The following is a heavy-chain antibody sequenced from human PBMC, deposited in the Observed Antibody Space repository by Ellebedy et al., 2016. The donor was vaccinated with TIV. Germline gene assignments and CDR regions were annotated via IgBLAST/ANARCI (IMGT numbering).Heavy chain of an antibody. D-gene: IGHD5-24*01. CDR3: ARGIEDGRDY. CDR1: GFTLRTYW. V-gene: IGHV3-74*03. CDR2: INSDGSSI. Sequence: GGSLRLSXAASGFTLRTYWMHWVRQAPGKGLVWVARINSDGSSITYADSVKGRFTISRDNAKNTLYLQMNSLRAEDSAVYYCARGIEDGRDYWGQGTLVTVSS. J-gene: IGHJ4*02.